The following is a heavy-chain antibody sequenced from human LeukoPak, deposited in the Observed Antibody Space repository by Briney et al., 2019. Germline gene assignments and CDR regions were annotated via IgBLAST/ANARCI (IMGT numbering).Heavy chain of an antibody. D-gene: IGHD2-21*01. CDR1: GFSFSTSW. V-gene: IGHV3-7*01. CDR2: IKSDGGKT. CDR3: ASGAGWMIES. J-gene: IGHJ4*02. Sequence: GGSLRLACPASGFSFSTSWMNWVRQAPGKGLGWIAIIKSDGGKTIYVDSVRGRFTISRDNAKNSLHLQMNSLRAEDTAVYYCASGAGWMIESWGQGTQVTVSS.